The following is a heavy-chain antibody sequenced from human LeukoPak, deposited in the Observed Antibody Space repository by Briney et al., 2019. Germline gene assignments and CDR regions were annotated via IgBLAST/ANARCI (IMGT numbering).Heavy chain of an antibody. Sequence: PGESLKISCRGSGYSFTSHWIGWVRQMPGKGLEWMGTIYPGDSDTTYSPSLPGHFSISADKSINTAYLQWSSLRASDTAMYYCARLSFASGWRYMDVWGKGTTVTVYS. J-gene: IGHJ6*03. CDR3: ARLSFASGWRYMDV. V-gene: IGHV5-51*01. CDR1: GYSFTSHW. CDR2: IYPGDSDT. D-gene: IGHD6-19*01.